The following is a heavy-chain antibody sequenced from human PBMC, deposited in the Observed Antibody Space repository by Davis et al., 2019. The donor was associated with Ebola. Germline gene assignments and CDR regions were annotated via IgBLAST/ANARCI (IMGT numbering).Heavy chain of an antibody. J-gene: IGHJ6*04. CDR3: ARDPFALHGMDV. Sequence: PSETLSLTCTVSGGSISSYYWSWIRQPPGKGLEWIGYIYYSGSTNYNPSLKSRVTISVDTSKNQFSLKLSSVTAADTAVYYCARDPFALHGMDVWGKGTTVTVSS. CDR2: IYYSGST. CDR1: GGSISSYY. D-gene: IGHD3-10*01. V-gene: IGHV4-59*01.